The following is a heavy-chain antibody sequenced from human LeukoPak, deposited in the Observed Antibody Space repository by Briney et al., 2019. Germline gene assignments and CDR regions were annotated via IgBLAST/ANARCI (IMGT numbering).Heavy chain of an antibody. CDR2: ISSSGSTI. Sequence: GGSLRLSCAASGFTFSSYEMNWVCQAPGKGLEWVSYISSSGSTIYYADSVKGRFTISRDNAKNSLDLQMNILRAEDTAVYYCARETDSTLFDYWGQGTLVTVSS. J-gene: IGHJ4*02. D-gene: IGHD2-2*01. V-gene: IGHV3-48*03. CDR3: ARETDSTLFDY. CDR1: GFTFSSYE.